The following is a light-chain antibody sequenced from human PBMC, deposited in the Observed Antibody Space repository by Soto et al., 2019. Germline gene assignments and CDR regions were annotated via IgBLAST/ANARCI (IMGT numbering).Light chain of an antibody. Sequence: DIQMTQSPSSLSASVRDRVTITCRASQGIYNYLAWYQQKPGKAPKLLIYAASTLEAGVPSRFSGSGSGTDFTLTISSLQPEDVATYYCHKYNSALLTFGQGTRLEIK. J-gene: IGKJ5*01. CDR2: AAS. CDR1: QGIYNY. V-gene: IGKV1-27*01. CDR3: HKYNSALLT.